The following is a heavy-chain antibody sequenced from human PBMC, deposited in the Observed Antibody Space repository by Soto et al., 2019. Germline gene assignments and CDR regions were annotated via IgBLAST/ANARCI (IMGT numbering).Heavy chain of an antibody. CDR3: ARFVRSCSGTTCYTRADV. Sequence: SETLSLICSVSGGSIISGYYCFSCIREPPWNRLELIGFIYSSGSTNYNPSLKSRVTMSVDTSKNQFSLKLRSVIVADTAVYHCARFVRSCSGTTCYTRADVWGQGTTVTVSS. CDR1: GGSIISGYYC. CDR2: IYSSGST. V-gene: IGHV4-61*01. D-gene: IGHD2-2*02. J-gene: IGHJ6*02.